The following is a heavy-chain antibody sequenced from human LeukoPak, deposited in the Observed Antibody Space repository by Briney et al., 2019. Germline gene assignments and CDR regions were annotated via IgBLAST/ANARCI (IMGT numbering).Heavy chain of an antibody. D-gene: IGHD3-22*01. CDR3: AKRGVVIRVILVGFHKEAYYFDS. Sequence: PGGSLRLSCAVSGITLSNYGMSWVRQAPGKGLEWVGGISGSGGGTNYADSVKGRFTISTDNPKNTLYLQMNGLRAEDTAVYFCAKRGVVIRVILVGFHKEAYYFDSWGQGALVTVSS. V-gene: IGHV3-23*01. J-gene: IGHJ4*02. CDR2: ISGSGGGT. CDR1: GITLSNYG.